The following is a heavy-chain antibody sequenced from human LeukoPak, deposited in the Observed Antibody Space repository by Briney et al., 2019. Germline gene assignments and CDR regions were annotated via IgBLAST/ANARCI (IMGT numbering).Heavy chain of an antibody. CDR1: GGSISSYY. J-gene: IGHJ4*02. CDR3: ARAPRRGYSGYDHFDY. V-gene: IGHV4-59*01. D-gene: IGHD5-12*01. Sequence: PSETLSLTCTVSGGSISSYYWSWIRQPPGKGLEWIGYIYYSGSTNYNPSLKSRVTISVDTSKNQFSLKLSSVTAADTAVYYCARAPRRGYSGYDHFDYWGQGTLVTVSS. CDR2: IYYSGST.